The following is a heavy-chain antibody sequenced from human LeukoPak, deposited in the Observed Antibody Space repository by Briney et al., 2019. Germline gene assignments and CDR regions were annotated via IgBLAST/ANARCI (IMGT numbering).Heavy chain of an antibody. D-gene: IGHD3-22*01. Sequence: GGSLRLSCAASGFTFSSYAMSWVRQAPGKGLEWVAVISYDGSNKYYADSVKGRFTISRDNSKNTLYLQMNSLRAEDTAVYYCAKDGFYYDSSGYSDYFDYWGQGTLVTVSS. CDR1: GFTFSSYA. V-gene: IGHV3-30*18. CDR3: AKDGFYYDSSGYSDYFDY. J-gene: IGHJ4*02. CDR2: ISYDGSNK.